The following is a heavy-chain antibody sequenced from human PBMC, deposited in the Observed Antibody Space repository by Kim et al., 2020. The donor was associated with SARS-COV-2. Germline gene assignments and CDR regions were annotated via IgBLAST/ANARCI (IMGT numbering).Heavy chain of an antibody. D-gene: IGHD6-13*01. CDR2: IWSDGSNK. Sequence: GGSLRLSCAASGFTFSSYGMHWVRQAPGKGLEWVAVIWSDGSNKYYADFVKGRFTISRDNSKNTLYLQMNSLRAEDTAVYYCAKDRPAAGKGYYYYYGMDVWGQGNTVTVSS. V-gene: IGHV3-33*06. CDR1: GFTFSSYG. J-gene: IGHJ6*02. CDR3: AKDRPAAGKGYYYYYGMDV.